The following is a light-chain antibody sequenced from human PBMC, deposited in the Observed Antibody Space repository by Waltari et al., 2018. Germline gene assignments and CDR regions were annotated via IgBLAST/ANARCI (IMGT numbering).Light chain of an antibody. V-gene: IGKV1-5*03. CDR2: KAS. J-gene: IGKJ1*01. CDR3: QQYTSYPWT. CDR1: QSISSW. Sequence: DIQMTQSPSTLSASVGDRVTITCRASQSISSWLAWYQQKPGKAPKLLIYKASSLESGVPSRFSGSGSVTEFTLTISSLQPDDFAIYYCQQYTSYPWTFGQGTKVEIK.